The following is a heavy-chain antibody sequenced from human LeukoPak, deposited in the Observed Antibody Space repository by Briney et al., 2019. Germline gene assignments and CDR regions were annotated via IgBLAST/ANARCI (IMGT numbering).Heavy chain of an antibody. Sequence: SETLSLTCTVSGGSISSGGYYWSWIRQHPGKGLEWIGYIYYSGSTYYNPSLKSRVTISEDTSKNQFSLKLSSVTAADTAVYYCAREGGYYFDYWGQGTLVTVSS. J-gene: IGHJ4*02. D-gene: IGHD3-22*01. V-gene: IGHV4-31*03. CDR2: IYYSGST. CDR1: GGSISSGGYY. CDR3: AREGGYYFDY.